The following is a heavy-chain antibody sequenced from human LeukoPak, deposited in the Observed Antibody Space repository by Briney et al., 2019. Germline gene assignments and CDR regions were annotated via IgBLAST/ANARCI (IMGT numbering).Heavy chain of an antibody. CDR3: ATIAAAASFDY. Sequence: GESLKISCKGFGYSFTSYWIGWVRQLPGKGLEWMGIIYPGDSDTRYSPSFQGQVTISADKSISTAYLQWSSLKASDTAMYYCATIAAAASFDYWGQGTLVTVSS. V-gene: IGHV5-51*01. J-gene: IGHJ4*02. D-gene: IGHD6-13*01. CDR1: GYSFTSYW. CDR2: IYPGDSDT.